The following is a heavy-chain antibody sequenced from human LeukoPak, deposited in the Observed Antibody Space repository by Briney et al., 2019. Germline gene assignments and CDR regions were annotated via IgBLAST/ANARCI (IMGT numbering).Heavy chain of an antibody. J-gene: IGHJ3*02. Sequence: PSETLSLTCTVSGGSISSYYWSWIRQPPGKGLEWIGYIYYSGSTNYNPSLKSRVTISVDTSKNQFSLQLSSVTAADPAVYHCARGVLKSRKSRFDIWGQGTMVTVSS. CDR2: IYYSGST. CDR3: ARGVLKSRKSRFDI. CDR1: GGSISSYY. D-gene: IGHD2-2*01. V-gene: IGHV4-59*01.